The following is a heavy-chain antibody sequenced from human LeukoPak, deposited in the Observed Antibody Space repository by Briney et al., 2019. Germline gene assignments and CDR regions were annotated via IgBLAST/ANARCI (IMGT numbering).Heavy chain of an antibody. Sequence: GGSLRLSCAASRFTFSDYSMNWVRQAPGKGLEWVSYISSSGSTIYYADSVKGRFTVSRDNAKNSLYLQMNSLRAEDTAVYYCARDKFPDYYGSGDYFDYWGQGTLVTVSS. V-gene: IGHV3-48*04. J-gene: IGHJ4*02. CDR2: ISSSGSTI. D-gene: IGHD3-10*01. CDR1: RFTFSDYS. CDR3: ARDKFPDYYGSGDYFDY.